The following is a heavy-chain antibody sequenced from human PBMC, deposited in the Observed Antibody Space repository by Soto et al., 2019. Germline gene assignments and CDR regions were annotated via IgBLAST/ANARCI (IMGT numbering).Heavy chain of an antibody. V-gene: IGHV4-39*01. CDR2: IYYSGST. J-gene: IGHJ6*02. Sequence: QLQLQESGPGLVKPSETLSLTCTVSGGSISSSSYYWGWIRQPPGKGLEWIGSIYYSGSTYYNPSLKSRVTISVDTSKNQFSLKLSSVTAADTAVYYCASYDFWSGDYGMDVWGQGTTVTVSS. D-gene: IGHD3-3*01. CDR1: GGSISSSSYY. CDR3: ASYDFWSGDYGMDV.